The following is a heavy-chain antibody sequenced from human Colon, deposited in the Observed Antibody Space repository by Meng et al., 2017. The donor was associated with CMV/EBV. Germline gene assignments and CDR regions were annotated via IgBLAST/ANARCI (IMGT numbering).Heavy chain of an antibody. V-gene: IGHV1-2*06. CDR3: TREGFDY. Sequence: SVNISCKASGYTFTGYWMHWVRQAPGQGLEWMGRIKPSTGDTNYAQNFPGRVTVTRDTSISTVYMEVNSLTSDDTAVYYCTREGFDYWGQGALVTVSS. CDR1: GYTFTGYW. CDR2: IKPSTGDT. J-gene: IGHJ4*02.